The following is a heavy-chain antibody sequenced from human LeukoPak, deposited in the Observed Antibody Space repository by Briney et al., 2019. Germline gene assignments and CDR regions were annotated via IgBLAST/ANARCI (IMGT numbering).Heavy chain of an antibody. CDR2: ISYDGSNR. V-gene: IGHV3-30-3*01. CDR1: GFTFSSYA. D-gene: IGHD4-17*01. Sequence: GRSLRLSCAASGFTFSSYAMHWVRQAPGKGLEWVAVISYDGSNRYYADSVKGRFTISRDNSKNTLYLQMNSLRAEDTAVYYCAKGNGDYIVPYYYYYGMDVWGQGTTVTVSS. CDR3: AKGNGDYIVPYYYYYGMDV. J-gene: IGHJ6*02.